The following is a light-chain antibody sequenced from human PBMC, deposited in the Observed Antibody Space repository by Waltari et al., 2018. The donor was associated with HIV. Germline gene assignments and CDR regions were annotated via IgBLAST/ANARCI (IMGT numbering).Light chain of an antibody. CDR3: QAWDSNSAV. CDR2: QDA. V-gene: IGLV3-1*01. J-gene: IGLJ2*01. Sequence: SYELTQPPSVSVSPGQTASLTCSGDALTIHDVSWYQLQPGQSPVLVIYQDARRPSGIPERFSGSSSGNTATLTISGTQAMDEADYYCQAWDSNSAVFGGGTKLTFL. CDR1: ALTIHD.